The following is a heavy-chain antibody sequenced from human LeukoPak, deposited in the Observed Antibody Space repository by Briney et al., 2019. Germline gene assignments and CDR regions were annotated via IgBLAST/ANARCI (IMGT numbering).Heavy chain of an antibody. J-gene: IGHJ5*02. Sequence: GGSLRLSCATSGFTFSTYGMNWVRQAPGKGLEWVSSISSSGTYIYYADSVKGRFTISRDDSKNSLYLQMNSLKTEDTAVYYCARESYYSGSGSYYRGWFDPWGQGTLVTVSS. CDR1: GFTFSTYG. D-gene: IGHD3-10*01. CDR3: ARESYYSGSGSYYRGWFDP. CDR2: ISSSGTYI. V-gene: IGHV3-21*04.